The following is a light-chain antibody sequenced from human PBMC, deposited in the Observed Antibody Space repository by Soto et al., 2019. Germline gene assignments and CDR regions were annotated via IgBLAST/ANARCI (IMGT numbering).Light chain of an antibody. CDR2: AAS. V-gene: IGKV1-5*01. CDR1: QSISAW. Sequence: DIQMTQSPSTLSATAGDRVTITCRASQSISAWLAWYQQKPGKAPKLLIYAASTLQSGVPSRFSGSGSGTDFTLTISRLEPEDFAVYYCQQYGGLPTFGQGTKVDIK. J-gene: IGKJ1*01. CDR3: QQYGGLPT.